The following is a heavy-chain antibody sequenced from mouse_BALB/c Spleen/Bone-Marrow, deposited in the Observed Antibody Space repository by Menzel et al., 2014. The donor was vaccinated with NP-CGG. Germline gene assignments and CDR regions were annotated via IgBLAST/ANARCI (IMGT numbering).Heavy chain of an antibody. CDR2: ISYDGSN. Sequence: ESGPGLVKPSQSLSLTCSVTGYSITSGYYWNWIRQVPGNKLEWMGYISYDGSNNYNPSLKNRISITRDTSKNQFFLKLNSVTTEDTATYYCARDRYFDYWGQGTTLTVSS. J-gene: IGHJ2*01. V-gene: IGHV3-6*02. CDR1: GYSITSGYY. CDR3: ARDRYFDY.